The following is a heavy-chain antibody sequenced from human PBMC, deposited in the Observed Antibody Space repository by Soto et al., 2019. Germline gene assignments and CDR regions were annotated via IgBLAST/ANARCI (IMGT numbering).Heavy chain of an antibody. Sequence: GSLRLSCAASGFTFSSYAMSWVRQAPGKGLEWVSAISGSGGSTYYADSVKGRFTISRDNSKNTLYLQMNSLRAEDTAVYYCANALNYGDYFAPPLGMDVWGQGTTVTVSS. J-gene: IGHJ6*02. D-gene: IGHD4-17*01. CDR2: ISGSGGST. V-gene: IGHV3-23*01. CDR1: GFTFSSYA. CDR3: ANALNYGDYFAPPLGMDV.